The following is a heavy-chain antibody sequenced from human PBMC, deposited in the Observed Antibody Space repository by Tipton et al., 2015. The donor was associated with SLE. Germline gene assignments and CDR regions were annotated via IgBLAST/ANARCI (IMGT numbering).Heavy chain of an antibody. J-gene: IGHJ6*02. V-gene: IGHV4-38-2*01. CDR2: IYRSGST. Sequence: GLVKPSETLSLTCGVSGYSISSGYYWGWIRQLPGKGLEWIGSIYRSGSTYYNPSLKSPVTISVDTSKNQFSLKLSSVTAADTAVYYCASKPSYYYYYGMDVWGQGTTVTVSS. CDR3: ASKPSYYYYYGMDV. CDR1: GYSISSGYY.